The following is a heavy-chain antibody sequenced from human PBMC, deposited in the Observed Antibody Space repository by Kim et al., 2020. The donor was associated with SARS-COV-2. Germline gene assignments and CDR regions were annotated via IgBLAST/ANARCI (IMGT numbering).Heavy chain of an antibody. Sequence: KVQGGVTMTRDTATSRVYMELSSLRSEDTAVYYCARDGDSSGPGGWFDPWGQGTLVTVSS. CDR3: ARDGDSSGPGGWFDP. V-gene: IGHV1-46*04. D-gene: IGHD3-22*01. J-gene: IGHJ5*02.